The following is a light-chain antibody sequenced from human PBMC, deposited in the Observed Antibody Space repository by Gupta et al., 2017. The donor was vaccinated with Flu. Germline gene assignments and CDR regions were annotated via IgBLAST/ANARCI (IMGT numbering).Light chain of an antibody. CDR1: QSISNY. CDR2: AAS. V-gene: IGKV1-39*01. Sequence: DIQMTQSPSSLSASVGDRVAITFRSNQSISNYLNWYHQRPGQAPRLLIYAASSLQSGVPSRFSGSGSGTDFTLTISSLQPADFATYYCQQSYSTPRTFGQGTKVEVK. CDR3: QQSYSTPRT. J-gene: IGKJ1*01.